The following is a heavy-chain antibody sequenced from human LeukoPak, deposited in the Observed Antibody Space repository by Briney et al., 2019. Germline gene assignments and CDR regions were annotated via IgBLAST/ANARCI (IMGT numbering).Heavy chain of an antibody. V-gene: IGHV5-51*01. Sequence: GESLKISCKGSGYTFIRFWIGWVRQMPGKGLEWMGIIYPGDSETRYSPSFQGQVTISVDKSISTAYLQWSSLKASDTAVYYCATGGIYSSNFDYSGQGTLVTVSS. D-gene: IGHD5-18*01. J-gene: IGHJ4*02. CDR3: ATGGIYSSNFDY. CDR1: GYTFIRFW. CDR2: IYPGDSET.